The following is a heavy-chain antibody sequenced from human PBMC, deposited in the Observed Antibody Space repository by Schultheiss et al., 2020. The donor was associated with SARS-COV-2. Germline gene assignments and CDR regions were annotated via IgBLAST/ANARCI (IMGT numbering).Heavy chain of an antibody. CDR2: IYYSGSA. J-gene: IGHJ6*02. D-gene: IGHD3-16*01. Sequence: SETLSLTCTVSGGSISSGGYYWSWIRQPPGKGLEWIGYIYYSGSANYNPSLKSRVTISVDTSKNQFSLKLSSVTAADTALYYCAREPTWGLGARYYYGMDVWGQGTKVTVSS. CDR1: GGSISSGGYY. CDR3: AREPTWGLGARYYYGMDV. V-gene: IGHV4-61*08.